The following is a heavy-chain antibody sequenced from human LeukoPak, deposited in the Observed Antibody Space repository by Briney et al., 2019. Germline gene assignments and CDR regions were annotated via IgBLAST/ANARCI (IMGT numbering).Heavy chain of an antibody. V-gene: IGHV4-59*01. J-gene: IGHJ4*02. CDR2: IYYSGST. CDR3: ASLARDYYDSSGYYFTNPADY. D-gene: IGHD3-22*01. Sequence: SETLSLTCTVSGGSLSSYYWSWIRQPPGKGLEWIGYIYYSGSTNYNPSLKSRVTISVDTSKNQFSLKLSSVTAADTAVYYCASLARDYYDSSGYYFTNPADYWGQGTLVTVSS. CDR1: GGSLSSYY.